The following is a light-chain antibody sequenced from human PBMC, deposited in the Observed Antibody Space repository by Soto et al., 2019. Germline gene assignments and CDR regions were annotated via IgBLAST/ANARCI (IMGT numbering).Light chain of an antibody. V-gene: IGLV2-18*02. CDR1: RREVCSYYR. CDR2: EVS. CDR3: YSFTSSNTYV. J-gene: IGLJ1*01. Sequence: QSLVAQPPSVSGAPWQSVAISFPGTRREVCSYYRVSWYQQAPGTAPKVMIYEVSNRPSGVPDRFSGSKSGNAASLTISGLQPEDEADYYCYSFTSSNTYVFGTGTKVTVL.